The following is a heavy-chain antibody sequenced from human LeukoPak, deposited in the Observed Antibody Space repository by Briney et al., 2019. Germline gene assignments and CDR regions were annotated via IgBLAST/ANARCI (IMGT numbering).Heavy chain of an antibody. D-gene: IGHD3-9*01. V-gene: IGHV3-30*03. Sequence: GGSLRLSCAASGFTLSSYGMHWVRQAPGKGLEWVAVISYDGSNKYYADSVKGRFTISRDNSKNTLYLQMNSLRAEDTAVYYCARDSTGLRYFDWLPYYYYYMDVWGKGTTVTISS. CDR2: ISYDGSNK. J-gene: IGHJ6*03. CDR3: ARDSTGLRYFDWLPYYYYYMDV. CDR1: GFTLSSYG.